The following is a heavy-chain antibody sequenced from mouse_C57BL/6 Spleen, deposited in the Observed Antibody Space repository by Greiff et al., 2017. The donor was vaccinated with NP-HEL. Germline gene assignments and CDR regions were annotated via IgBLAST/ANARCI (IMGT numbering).Heavy chain of an antibody. V-gene: IGHV5-12*01. CDR2: ISNGGGST. CDR1: GFTFSDYY. CDR3: ARHDDYDGAWFAY. J-gene: IGHJ3*01. Sequence: EVQLVESGGGLVQPGGSLKLSCAASGFTFSDYYMYWVRQTPEKRLEWVAYISNGGGSTYYPDTVKGRFTISRDNAKNTLYLQMSRLKSGDTAMYYGARHDDYDGAWFAYWGQGTLVTVSA. D-gene: IGHD2-4*01.